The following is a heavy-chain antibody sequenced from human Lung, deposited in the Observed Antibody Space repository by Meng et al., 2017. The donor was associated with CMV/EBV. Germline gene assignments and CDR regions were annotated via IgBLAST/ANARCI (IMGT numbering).Heavy chain of an antibody. Sequence: SCAASGFFFSGYWMHWFRQVPGEGLLWVSRINHDGGNTVYADSVKGRFTISRDNAKNTLFLQMNSLKGEDTAVYYCARASCTTDCSWDGRTDYWXQGKXVNGYS. J-gene: IGHJ4*02. D-gene: IGHD2-8*01. CDR3: ARASCTTDCSWDGRTDY. V-gene: IGHV3-74*01. CDR2: INHDGGNT. CDR1: GFFFSGYW.